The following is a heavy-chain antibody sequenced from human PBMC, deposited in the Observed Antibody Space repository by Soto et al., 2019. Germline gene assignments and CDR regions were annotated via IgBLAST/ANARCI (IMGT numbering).Heavy chain of an antibody. CDR2: IYYSGST. D-gene: IGHD2-2*02. Sequence: QVHLQESGPGLVKPSETLSLTCTVSGGSVSTGSYYWTWIRQPPGKGLEWIGHIYYSGSTNYNPSLQSRVTISLDTSRHQFSLKLSSVTAADTAVYSCAREYHPWGQGTLVTVSS. CDR3: AREYHP. V-gene: IGHV4-61*01. CDR1: GGSVSTGSYY. J-gene: IGHJ5*02.